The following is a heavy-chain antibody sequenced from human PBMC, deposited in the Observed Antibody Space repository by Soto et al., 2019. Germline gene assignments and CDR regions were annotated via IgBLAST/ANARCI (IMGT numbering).Heavy chain of an antibody. CDR2: IGPKNGDT. CDR3: GRGRSGEIVVFY. J-gene: IGHJ4*02. D-gene: IGHD1-26*01. V-gene: IGHV1-2*02. CDR1: GYTFTGHY. Sequence: QVQLVQSGAEVKESGASVKVSCKTSGYTFTGHYIHWVRQAPGQSPEWVGEIGPKNGDTRYAQKFQGKVTMTKDTSITTGYMELTNLSPDDTAVYYCGRGRSGEIVVFYWGQGTLVTVHS.